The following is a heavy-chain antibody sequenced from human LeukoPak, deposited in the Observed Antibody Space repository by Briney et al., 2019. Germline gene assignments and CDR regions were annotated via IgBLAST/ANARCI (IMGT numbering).Heavy chain of an antibody. Sequence: SETLSLTCAVYGGSFSGYYWSWIRQPPGKGLEWIGEINHSGSTNYNPSLKNRVIISVDTSKNQFSLKLSSVSAADTAVYYCARDEGIWGSGSYLQMNWFDPWGQGTLVTVSS. J-gene: IGHJ5*02. CDR1: GGSFSGYY. V-gene: IGHV4-34*01. CDR2: INHSGST. D-gene: IGHD3-10*01. CDR3: ARDEGIWGSGSYLQMNWFDP.